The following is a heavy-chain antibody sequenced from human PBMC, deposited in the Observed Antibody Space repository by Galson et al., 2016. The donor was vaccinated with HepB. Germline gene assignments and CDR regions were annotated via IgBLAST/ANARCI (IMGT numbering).Heavy chain of an antibody. Sequence: SLRLSCAASGFSLGTYGMNWVRQAPGKGLEWVAFTWYDGSIEYYADSVQGRFSISRDKSKNTLHLEMNSLRAEDTAVYFCAKDRGGIQLWGLHGMDVWGQGTTVTVSS. J-gene: IGHJ6*02. D-gene: IGHD5-18*01. V-gene: IGHV3-33*03. CDR1: GFSLGTYG. CDR3: AKDRGGIQLWGLHGMDV. CDR2: TWYDGSIE.